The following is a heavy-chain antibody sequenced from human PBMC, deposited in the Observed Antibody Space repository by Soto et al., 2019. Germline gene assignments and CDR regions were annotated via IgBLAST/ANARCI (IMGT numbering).Heavy chain of an antibody. CDR1: GFTFSSYS. J-gene: IGHJ1*01. CDR3: ANAYCSSTSCRAEYLQH. Sequence: EVQLLESGGGLVQPGGSLRLSCAASGFTFSSYSMSWVRQAPGKGLEWVSAISGSGGASYYAYSVKGRFTIDSDNSKNTVYMQMNSLRAEDTAVYFCANAYCSSTSCRAEYLQHWGQGTLVTVSS. CDR2: ISGSGGAS. D-gene: IGHD2-2*01. V-gene: IGHV3-23*01.